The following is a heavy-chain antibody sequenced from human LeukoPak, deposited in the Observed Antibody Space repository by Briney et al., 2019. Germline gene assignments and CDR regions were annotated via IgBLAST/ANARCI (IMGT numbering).Heavy chain of an antibody. Sequence: ASVKVSCKASGYTFTSYYMHWVRQAPGQGLEWMGIINPSGGSTSYAQKFQGRVTMTRDTSTSTVNMELSSLRSEDTAVYYCARVGKYCSGGSCYSGLVDYWGQGTLVTVSS. CDR2: INPSGGST. CDR1: GYTFTSYY. V-gene: IGHV1-46*01. J-gene: IGHJ4*02. D-gene: IGHD2-15*01. CDR3: ARVGKYCSGGSCYSGLVDY.